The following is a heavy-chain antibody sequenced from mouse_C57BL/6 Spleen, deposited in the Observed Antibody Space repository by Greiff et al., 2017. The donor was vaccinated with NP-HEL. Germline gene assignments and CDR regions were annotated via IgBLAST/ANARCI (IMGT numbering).Heavy chain of an antibody. CDR2: IDPSDSYT. D-gene: IGHD1-1*02. Sequence: QVQLKQPGAELVKPGASVKLSCKASGYTFTSYWMQWVKQRPGQGLEWIGEIDPSDSYTNYNQKFKGKATLTVDTSSSTAYMQLSSLTSEDSAVYYCARSRSYGPFDYWGQGTTLTVSS. V-gene: IGHV1-50*01. J-gene: IGHJ2*01. CDR3: ARSRSYGPFDY. CDR1: GYTFTSYW.